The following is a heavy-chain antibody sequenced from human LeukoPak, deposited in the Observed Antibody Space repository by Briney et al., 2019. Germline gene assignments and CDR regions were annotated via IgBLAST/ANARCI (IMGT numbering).Heavy chain of an antibody. J-gene: IGHJ3*02. CDR1: GYTFTSYD. CDR3: ARGAFYCSSTSCYTALRNDAFDI. D-gene: IGHD2-2*02. CDR2: MNPNGGNT. Sequence: ASVKVSCKASGYTFTSYDINWVRQAPGQGLEWMGWMNPNGGNTGYAQKFQGRVTMTRNTSISTAYMELSSLRSEDTAVYYCARGAFYCSSTSCYTALRNDAFDIWGQGTMVTVSS. V-gene: IGHV1-8*01.